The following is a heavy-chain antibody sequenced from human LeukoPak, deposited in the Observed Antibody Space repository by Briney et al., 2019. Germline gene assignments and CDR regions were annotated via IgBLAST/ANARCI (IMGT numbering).Heavy chain of an antibody. D-gene: IGHD3-9*01. CDR3: ARDNDWAFHY. V-gene: IGHV3-30*03. CDR1: GFTFSSYG. Sequence: PGRSLRLSCAASGFTFSSYGMHWVRQAPGKGLEWVAVISYDGSNKYYADSVKGRFTISRDNSKNTLYLQMNSLRGEDTAVYYCARDNDWAFHYWGQGTLVTVSS. CDR2: ISYDGSNK. J-gene: IGHJ4*02.